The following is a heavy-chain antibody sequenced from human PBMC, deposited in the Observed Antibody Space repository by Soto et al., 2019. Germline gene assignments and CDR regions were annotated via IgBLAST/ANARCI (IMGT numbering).Heavy chain of an antibody. CDR1: GDSVSSNSAA. V-gene: IGHV6-1*01. J-gene: IGHJ6*02. Sequence: SQTLSLTCAISGDSVSSNSAAWNWIRQSPSRGLEWLGRTYYRSKWYNDYAVSVKSRITINPATSKNQFSLQRNSVTPEDTAVYYCARSLYSSSPGYYYYGMDVWGQGTTVTVSS. CDR3: ARSLYSSSPGYYYYGMDV. CDR2: TYYRSKWYN. D-gene: IGHD6-6*01.